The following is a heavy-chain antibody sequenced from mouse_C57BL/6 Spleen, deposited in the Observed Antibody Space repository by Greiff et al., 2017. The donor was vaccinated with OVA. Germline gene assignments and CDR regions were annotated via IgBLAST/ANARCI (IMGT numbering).Heavy chain of an antibody. CDR2: IHPNSGST. D-gene: IGHD2-4*01. CDR3: ARQGDYDITY. Sequence: QVQLQQSGAELVKPGASVKLSCKASGYTFTSYWMHWVKQRPGQGLEWIGMIHPNSGSTNYNEKFKSKATLTVDKSSSTAYMQLSSLTSEDSAVYYCARQGDYDITYWGQGTLVTVSA. J-gene: IGHJ3*01. V-gene: IGHV1-64*01. CDR1: GYTFTSYW.